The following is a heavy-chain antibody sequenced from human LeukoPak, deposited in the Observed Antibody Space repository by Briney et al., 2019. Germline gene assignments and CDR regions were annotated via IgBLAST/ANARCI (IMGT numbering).Heavy chain of an antibody. CDR3: TREGSLGRNLPFDY. D-gene: IGHD3-10*01. V-gene: IGHV3-48*03. CDR1: GFTFSIYE. J-gene: IGHJ4*02. CDR2: INTDSSSI. Sequence: GGSLRLSCAASGFTFSIYEMNWVRQAPGKGLEWISHINTDSSSIHYADSMKGRFTISRDNAKNTLYLQMNSLRAEDTAVYYCTREGSLGRNLPFDYWGQGTLVTVSS.